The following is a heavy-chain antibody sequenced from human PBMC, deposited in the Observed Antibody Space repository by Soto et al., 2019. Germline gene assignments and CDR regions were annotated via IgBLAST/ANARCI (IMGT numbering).Heavy chain of an antibody. Sequence: QVQLVQSGAEVKKPGSSVKVSCKASGGTFSSYAISWVRQAPGQGLEWMGGIIPISGTANYAQKFQGRVTITAAESTSTAYMELSSLRSEDTAVYYCATVTVVPADKQGYYYYGMDVWGQGTKVTVSS. V-gene: IGHV1-69*01. CDR1: GGTFSSYA. CDR2: IIPISGTA. CDR3: ATVTVVPADKQGYYYYGMDV. J-gene: IGHJ6*02. D-gene: IGHD2-2*01.